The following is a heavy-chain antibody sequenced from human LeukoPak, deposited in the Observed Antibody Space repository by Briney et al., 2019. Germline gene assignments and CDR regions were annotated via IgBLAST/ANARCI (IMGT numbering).Heavy chain of an antibody. Sequence: SETLSLTCAVYGGSFSGYYWSWIRQPPGKGLEWIGEINHSGSTYYNPSLKSRVTISVDTSKNQFSLKLSSVTAADTAVYYCARSYGSGSYLVYWGQGTLVTVSS. V-gene: IGHV4-34*01. CDR3: ARSYGSGSYLVY. J-gene: IGHJ4*02. CDR1: GGSFSGYY. CDR2: INHSGST. D-gene: IGHD3-10*01.